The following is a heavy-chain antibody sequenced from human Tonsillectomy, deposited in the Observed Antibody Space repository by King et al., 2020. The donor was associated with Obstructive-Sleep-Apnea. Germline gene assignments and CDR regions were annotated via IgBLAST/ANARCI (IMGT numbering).Heavy chain of an antibody. CDR2: IYYSGST. CDR3: AREGAGGRHFDL. CDR1: GGSISSYY. J-gene: IGHJ2*01. Sequence: QLQESGPGLVKPSETLSLTCTVSGGSISSYYWSWIRQPPGKGLEWIGYIYYSGSTNYNPSLKSRVTISVDTSKNQFSLKLSSVTSADTAVYYCAREGAGGRHFDLWGRGTLVTVSS. V-gene: IGHV4-59*01. D-gene: IGHD3-16*01.